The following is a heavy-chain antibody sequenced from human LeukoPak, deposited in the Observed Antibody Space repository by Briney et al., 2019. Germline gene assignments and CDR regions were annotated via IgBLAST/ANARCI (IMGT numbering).Heavy chain of an antibody. Sequence: PGGSLRLSCAASGFTFSSYAMSWVRQAPGKGLEWVSAISGSGGSTYYADSVKGRFTISRDNSKNTLYLQMNSPRAEDTAVYYCAKASVSSSWFDAFDIWGQGTMVTVSS. CDR2: ISGSGGST. J-gene: IGHJ3*02. CDR1: GFTFSSYA. CDR3: AKASVSSSWFDAFDI. V-gene: IGHV3-23*01. D-gene: IGHD6-13*01.